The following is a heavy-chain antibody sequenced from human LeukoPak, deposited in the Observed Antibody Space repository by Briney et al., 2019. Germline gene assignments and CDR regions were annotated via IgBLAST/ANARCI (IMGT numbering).Heavy chain of an antibody. CDR3: ARAPSSSIAARPDAFDI. CDR2: IYYSGST. Sequence: SETLSLTCTVSGGSISSYYWSWIRKPPGKGLEWIGYIYYSGSTNYNPSLKSRVTISVDTSKNQFSLKLSSVTAADTAVYYCARAPSSSIAARPDAFDIWGQGTMITVSS. CDR1: GGSISSYY. D-gene: IGHD6-6*01. J-gene: IGHJ3*02. V-gene: IGHV4-59*01.